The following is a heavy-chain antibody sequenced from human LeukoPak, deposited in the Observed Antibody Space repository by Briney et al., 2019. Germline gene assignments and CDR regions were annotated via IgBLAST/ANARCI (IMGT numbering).Heavy chain of an antibody. J-gene: IGHJ4*02. CDR2: INSDGSST. Sequence: GGSLRLSCAASVITFSGYWMHWVRQTPGKGLVWVSRINSDGSSTRYADSVRGRFTISRENAKITLYLQMNSQRAEDTAVYYCAKGPSSGWYYFDYWGKGTLVTVSS. CDR1: VITFSGYW. D-gene: IGHD6-19*01. V-gene: IGHV3-74*01. CDR3: AKGPSSGWYYFDY.